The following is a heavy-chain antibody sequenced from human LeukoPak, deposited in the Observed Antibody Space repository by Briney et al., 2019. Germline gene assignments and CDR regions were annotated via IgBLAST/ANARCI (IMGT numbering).Heavy chain of an antibody. Sequence: GGSLRLSCAPSGFIVSNNYMTWVRQAPGKGLEWVSVIYSGGSTYYADSVKGRFTISRDNSKNTLYLQMNSLRAEDTAVYYCAKDKGWGYSAYDCYGMDVWGQGTTVTVSS. CDR3: AKDKGWGYSAYDCYGMDV. D-gene: IGHD1-26*01. CDR1: GFIVSNNY. J-gene: IGHJ6*02. V-gene: IGHV3-53*01. CDR2: IYSGGST.